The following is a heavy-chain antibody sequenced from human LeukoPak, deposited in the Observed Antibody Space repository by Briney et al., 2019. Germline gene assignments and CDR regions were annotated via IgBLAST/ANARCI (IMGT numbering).Heavy chain of an antibody. CDR3: AAQYYYDSSGYQALDY. D-gene: IGHD3-22*01. Sequence: GGSLRLSCAASGFTFSSYAMHWVRQAPGKGLEWVAVISYDGSNKYYADSVKGRFTISGDNSKNTLYLQMNSLRAEDTAVYYCAAQYYYDSSGYQALDYWGQGTLVTVSS. CDR1: GFTFSSYA. CDR2: ISYDGSNK. V-gene: IGHV3-30*04. J-gene: IGHJ4*02.